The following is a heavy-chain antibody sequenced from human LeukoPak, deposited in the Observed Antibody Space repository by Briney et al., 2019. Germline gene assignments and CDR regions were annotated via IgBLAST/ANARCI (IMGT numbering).Heavy chain of an antibody. Sequence: GASVKVSCKASGYTFTTYYIHWVRQAPGQGLEWMGMINPNDGATTYAQKFQGRGTMTRDMSTTTVYMDVRILRSEDTAVYFCGREQRGGLSGNLGGLFASYHTYYYMDVWGRGTTVTVSS. CDR2: INPNDGAT. D-gene: IGHD1-26*01. J-gene: IGHJ6*03. CDR3: GREQRGGLSGNLGGLFASYHTYYYMDV. V-gene: IGHV1-46*01. CDR1: GYTFTTYY.